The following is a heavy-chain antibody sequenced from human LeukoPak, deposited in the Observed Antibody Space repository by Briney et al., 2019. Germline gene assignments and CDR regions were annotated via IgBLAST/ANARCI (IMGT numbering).Heavy chain of an antibody. CDR2: ISYDGSNK. CDR3: AKDRNTMVRGVRNWFDR. D-gene: IGHD3-10*01. CDR1: GFTFSSYG. Sequence: GRSLRLSCAASGFTFSSYGIHWVRQAPGKGLEWPAVISYDGSNKYYADSVKGRFPISRDNSKNTLYLQMNSLRAEDTAVYYCAKDRNTMVRGVRNWFDRWGQGTLVTVYS. J-gene: IGHJ5*02. V-gene: IGHV3-30*18.